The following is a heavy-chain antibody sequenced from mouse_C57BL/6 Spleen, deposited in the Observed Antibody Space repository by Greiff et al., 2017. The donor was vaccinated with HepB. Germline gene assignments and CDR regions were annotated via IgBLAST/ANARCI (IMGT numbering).Heavy chain of an antibody. CDR2: IHPNSGST. V-gene: IGHV1-64*01. D-gene: IGHD1-1*01. Sequence: QVQLQQPGAELVKPGASVKLSCKASGYTFTSYWMHWVKQRPGQGLEWIGMIHPNSGSTNYNEKFKSKATLTVDKSSSTAYMQLSSLTSEDSAVYYCASPYYGSSLGYFDYWGQGTTLTVSS. J-gene: IGHJ2*01. CDR1: GYTFTSYW. CDR3: ASPYYGSSLGYFDY.